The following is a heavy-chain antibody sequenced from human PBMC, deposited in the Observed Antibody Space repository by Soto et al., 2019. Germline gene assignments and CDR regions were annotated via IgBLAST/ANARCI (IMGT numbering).Heavy chain of an antibody. Sequence: TSETMSLTCTVSGDSISTDYGSWILQSPGKGLEWIGFIYYGGSTNYNPSLKSRVTISVDTPKNQFSLKLSSVTAAVTAVYYCARASPVVTAVWGQGTTVTVSS. CDR3: ARASPVVTAV. CDR1: GDSISTDY. J-gene: IGHJ6*02. CDR2: IYYGGST. D-gene: IGHD5-18*01. V-gene: IGHV4-59*08.